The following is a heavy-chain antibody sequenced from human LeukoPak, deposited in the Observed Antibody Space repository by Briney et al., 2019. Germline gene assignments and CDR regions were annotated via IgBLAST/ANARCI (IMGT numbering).Heavy chain of an antibody. V-gene: IGHV3-23*01. CDR3: AKGGTPSIAVAAFFDY. CDR1: GFTFSSYA. CDR2: ISGSGGST. J-gene: IGHJ4*02. Sequence: PGGSLRLSCAASGFTFSSYAMSWVRQAPGKGLEWVSAISGSGGSTYYADSVKGRFTISRDNSKNTLYLQMNSLRAEDMALYYCAKGGTPSIAVAAFFDYWGQGTLVTVSS. D-gene: IGHD6-19*01.